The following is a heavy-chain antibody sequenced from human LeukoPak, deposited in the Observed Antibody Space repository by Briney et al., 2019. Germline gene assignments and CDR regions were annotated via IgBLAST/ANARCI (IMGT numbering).Heavy chain of an antibody. J-gene: IGHJ3*01. CDR1: GLAFSSYS. CDR3: ARDHHRRLYDSQARDTFDV. D-gene: IGHD3-22*01. CDR2: ISSSSSPI. V-gene: IGHV3-48*01. Sequence: GGSLRLSCAASGLAFSSYSMNWVRQAPGKGLEWVSYISSSSSPIYYADSVKGRFTISRDNAKNSLYLQMNSLRAEDTAVDYCARDHHRRLYDSQARDTFDVWGQGTVVTVSS.